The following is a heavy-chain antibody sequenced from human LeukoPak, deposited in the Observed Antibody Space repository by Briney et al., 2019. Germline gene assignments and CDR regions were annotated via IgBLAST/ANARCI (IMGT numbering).Heavy chain of an antibody. D-gene: IGHD6-19*01. CDR2: ISSRSSYT. CDR3: ARETPDSSGWD. J-gene: IGHJ4*02. V-gene: IGHV3-21*01. Sequence: GGSLRLSCAASGFTFSTYSMNWVRQAPGKGLEWVSSISSRSSYTYHADSVKGRFTISRDNAKNSLYLQMNSLRAEDTAVYYCARETPDSSGWDWGQGTLVTVSS. CDR1: GFTFSTYS.